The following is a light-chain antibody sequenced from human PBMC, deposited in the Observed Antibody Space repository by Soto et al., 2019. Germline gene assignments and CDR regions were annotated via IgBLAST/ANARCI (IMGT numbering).Light chain of an antibody. CDR2: EVT. CDR3: SSYTSSSTYV. J-gene: IGLJ1*01. V-gene: IGLV2-14*01. Sequence: QSALTQPASVSGSPGQSITISCTGTNSDVGGYNYVSWYQQHPGRAPKVMIYEVTKRPAGASIRFSGSKSGNTASLSISGLQSEDEADYYCSSYTSSSTYVFGTGTKLTVL. CDR1: NSDVGGYNY.